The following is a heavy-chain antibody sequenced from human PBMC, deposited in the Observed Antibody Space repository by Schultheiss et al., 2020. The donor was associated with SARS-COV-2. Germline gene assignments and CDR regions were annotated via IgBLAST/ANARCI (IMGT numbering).Heavy chain of an antibody. CDR3: ARGWVVATSYFDY. CDR1: GGSISSGGYS. CDR2: IYHSGST. Sequence: SETLSLTCTVSGGSISSGGYSWSWIRQPPGKGLEWIGYIYHSGSTYYNPSLKSRVTISVDRSKNQFSLKLSSVTAADTAVYYCARGWVVATSYFDYWGQGTLVTVSS. D-gene: IGHD5-12*01. J-gene: IGHJ4*02. V-gene: IGHV4-30-2*01.